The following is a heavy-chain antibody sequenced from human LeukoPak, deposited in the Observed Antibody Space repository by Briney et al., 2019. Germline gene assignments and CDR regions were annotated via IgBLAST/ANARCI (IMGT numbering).Heavy chain of an antibody. CDR2: INPNSGGT. D-gene: IGHD3-10*01. Sequence: ASVRVSCKASGYTFTGYYMHWVRQAPGQGLEWMGWINPNSGGTNYAQKFQGRVTMTRDTSISTAYMELSRLRSDDTAVYYCVGGSGSFWYFDYWGQGTLVTVSS. CDR1: GYTFTGYY. V-gene: IGHV1-2*02. CDR3: VGGSGSFWYFDY. J-gene: IGHJ4*02.